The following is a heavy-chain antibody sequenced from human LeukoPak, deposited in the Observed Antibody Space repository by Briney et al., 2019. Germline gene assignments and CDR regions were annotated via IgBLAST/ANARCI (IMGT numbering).Heavy chain of an antibody. J-gene: IGHJ3*01. Sequence: PGGSLRLSCAASGFTFSSYAMHWVRQAPGKGLEWVAVISYDGSNKYYADSVKGRFTISRDNSKNTLYLQMNSLRAEDTAVYYCAREDTDWGQGTMVTVSS. CDR2: ISYDGSNK. D-gene: IGHD5-18*01. CDR3: AREDTD. V-gene: IGHV3-30*14. CDR1: GFTFSSYA.